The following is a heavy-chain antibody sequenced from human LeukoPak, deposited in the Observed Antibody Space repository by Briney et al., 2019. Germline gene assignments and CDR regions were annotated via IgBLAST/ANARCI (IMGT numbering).Heavy chain of an antibody. CDR2: IPYDESNK. D-gene: IGHD3-22*01. Sequence: PGGSLRLSCAASGFTFSSFGMHWVRQAPGKGLEWVSHIPYDESNKYYADSVKGRFTISRDTSKNTLFLQMNSLRVEDTAVYYCAKDRPNYYDSSGHYYRRNGDYWGQGTLVTVSS. CDR3: AKDRPNYYDSSGHYYRRNGDY. CDR1: GFTFSSFG. J-gene: IGHJ4*02. V-gene: IGHV3-30*02.